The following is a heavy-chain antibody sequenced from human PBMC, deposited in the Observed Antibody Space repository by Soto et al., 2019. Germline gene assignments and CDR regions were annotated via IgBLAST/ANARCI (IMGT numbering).Heavy chain of an antibody. Sequence: QGQLVQSGAEVKEPGASVTVSCKTSGYTFNKNAIHWVRQAPGQRLEWMGWINTGNGDTKYSKKFQDRAAITRDTSANTSYMELSSLKSEDTATYYCARSRNPTLISRYFYYGMDVWCQGTTVTVS. CDR3: ARSRNPTLISRYFYYGMDV. CDR2: INTGNGDT. D-gene: IGHD3-22*01. J-gene: IGHJ6*02. V-gene: IGHV1-3*04. CDR1: GYTFNKNA.